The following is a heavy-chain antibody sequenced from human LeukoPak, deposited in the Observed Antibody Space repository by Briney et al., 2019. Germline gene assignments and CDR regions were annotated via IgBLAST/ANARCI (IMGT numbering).Heavy chain of an antibody. CDR2: ISTSSRYI. J-gene: IGHJ5*02. D-gene: IGHD2-2*01. CDR1: AFTFSYYW. CDR3: ARADCSGSTCYLRRSWFDP. Sequence: PGGSLRLSCAASAFTFSYYWMNWVRQARGKGLEWVSSISTSSRYIYYRDSVKGRFTISRDDAKNSLYLQMNSLRVEDTAVYYCARADCSGSTCYLRRSWFDPWGQGTLVTVSS. V-gene: IGHV3-21*01.